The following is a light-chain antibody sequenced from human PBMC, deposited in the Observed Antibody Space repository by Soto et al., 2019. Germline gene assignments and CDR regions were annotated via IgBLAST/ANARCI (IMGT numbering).Light chain of an antibody. CDR2: GAS. CDR1: QSVRSSS. J-gene: IGKJ5*01. CDR3: QQYGSSPRIT. V-gene: IGKV3-20*01. Sequence: DIVLTQSPGTLSLTPGERATLSCRASQSVRSSSLAWYQQKPGQAPRLLIYGASSRATGIPDRFSGSGSGTDFTLTISRLEPEDFAVYYCQQYGSSPRITFGQGTRLEIK.